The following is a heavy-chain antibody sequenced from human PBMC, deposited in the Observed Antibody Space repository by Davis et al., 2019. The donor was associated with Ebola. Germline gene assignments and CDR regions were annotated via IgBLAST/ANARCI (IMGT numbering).Heavy chain of an antibody. J-gene: IGHJ4*02. Sequence: GGSLRLSCAASGFIFSSYWMHWVRQVPGKGLEWVSAISGSGGSTYYADSVKGRFTISRDNSKNTLYLQMNSLRAEDTAVYYCAKQRGVGAIDYDYWGRGTVVTVSS. D-gene: IGHD1-26*01. CDR2: ISGSGGST. CDR1: GFIFSSYW. V-gene: IGHV3-23*01. CDR3: AKQRGVGAIDYDY.